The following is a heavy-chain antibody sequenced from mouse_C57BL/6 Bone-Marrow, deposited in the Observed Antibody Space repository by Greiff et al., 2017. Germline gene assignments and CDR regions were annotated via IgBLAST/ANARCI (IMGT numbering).Heavy chain of an antibody. J-gene: IGHJ1*03. Sequence: QVQLQQPGAELVKPGASVKMSCTASGYTFTSYWITWVKQRPGQGLEWIGDIYPGSGSTNYNEKFKSKATLTVDTSSSTAYMQLSSLTSEDSAVYDCARPYYSNYWDFDVWGTGTTVTVAA. CDR1: GYTFTSYW. V-gene: IGHV1-55*01. D-gene: IGHD2-5*01. CDR3: ARPYYSNYWDFDV. CDR2: IYPGSGST.